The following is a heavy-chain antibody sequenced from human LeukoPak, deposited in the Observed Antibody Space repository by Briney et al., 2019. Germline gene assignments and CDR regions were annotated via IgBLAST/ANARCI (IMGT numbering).Heavy chain of an antibody. CDR2: ISWNSGSI. CDR3: AKGLQSAVTNVFDY. V-gene: IGHV3-9*01. CDR1: GFTFDDYA. J-gene: IGHJ4*02. D-gene: IGHD4-17*01. Sequence: GGSLRLSCAASGFTFDDYAMHWVRQAPGKGLEWVSGISWNSGSIGYADSVKGRFTIFRDNAKNSLYLQMNSLRAEDTALYYCAKGLQSAVTNVFDYWGQGTLVTVSS.